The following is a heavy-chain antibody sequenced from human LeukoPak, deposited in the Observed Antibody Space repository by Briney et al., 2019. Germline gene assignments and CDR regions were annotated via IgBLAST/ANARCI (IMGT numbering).Heavy chain of an antibody. D-gene: IGHD3-22*01. CDR3: ASTPDYYDSSGYYDY. J-gene: IGHJ4*02. V-gene: IGHV4-59*08. Sequence: SETLSLTCTVSGVSISSYYGSWFRHPPGRGREWLGYFYYSGSTNYNPSLKSRVTISVDTSKNQFSLKLSSVTAADTAVYYCASTPDYYDSSGYYDYWGQGTLVTVSS. CDR1: GVSISSYY. CDR2: FYYSGST.